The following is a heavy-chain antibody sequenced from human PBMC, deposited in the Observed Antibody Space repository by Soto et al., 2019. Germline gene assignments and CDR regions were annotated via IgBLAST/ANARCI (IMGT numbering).Heavy chain of an antibody. CDR1: GYTFTSYG. CDR3: ARFSGGSYNTYYFYYGMDV. CDR2: ISAYNGNT. Sequence: ASVKVSCKASGYTFTSYGISWVRQAPGQGLDWMGWISAYNGNTKYAQDLQGRVTMTTDTSTSTAYMELRSLRSDDAAVYYCARFSGGSYNTYYFYYGMDVWGQGTTVTVSS. D-gene: IGHD2-15*01. J-gene: IGHJ6*02. V-gene: IGHV1-18*01.